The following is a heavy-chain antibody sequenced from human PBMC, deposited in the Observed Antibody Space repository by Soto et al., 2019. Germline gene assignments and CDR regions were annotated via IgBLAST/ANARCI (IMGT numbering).Heavy chain of an antibody. Sequence: QVQLVQSGDEVKKPGASVKVSCKASGYPFTTYGITWVRQAPGQGLEWMGWISTYNGKTNYAQSLQGRVTMTRETSSTTAYMELRSLRSDDTAVYYCARVMTTFGVVSKGPDHWGQGTLVTVSS. J-gene: IGHJ4*02. V-gene: IGHV1-18*04. D-gene: IGHD3-3*01. CDR3: ARVMTTFGVVSKGPDH. CDR2: ISTYNGKT. CDR1: GYPFTTYG.